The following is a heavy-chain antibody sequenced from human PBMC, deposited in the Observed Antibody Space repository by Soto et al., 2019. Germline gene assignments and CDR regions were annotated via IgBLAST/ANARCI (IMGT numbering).Heavy chain of an antibody. Sequence: GTLSLTCTVSGASISSSTYYWGWIRQPPGKGLEWIGSIYYSGSTYYNPSLKSRVTISVDTSKNQFSLKLSSMTAADTAVYYCARVPEFTYGHYFDYWGQGTLVTVSS. J-gene: IGHJ4*02. D-gene: IGHD3-10*01. V-gene: IGHV4-39*02. CDR2: IYYSGST. CDR3: ARVPEFTYGHYFDY. CDR1: GASISSSTYY.